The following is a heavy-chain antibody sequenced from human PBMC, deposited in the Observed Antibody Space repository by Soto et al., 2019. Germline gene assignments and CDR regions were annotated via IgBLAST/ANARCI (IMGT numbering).Heavy chain of an antibody. CDR2: IKQDGSEK. V-gene: IGHV3-7*01. CDR3: ARVWSRYYYYMDV. CDR1: GFTFSSYW. D-gene: IGHD2-8*02. Sequence: VQLVESGGGLVQPGGSLRLSCAASGFTFSSYWMSWVRQAPGKGLEWVANIKQDGSEKYYVDSVKGRFTISRDNAKNSLYLQMNSLRAEDTAVYYCARVWSRYYYYMDVWGKGTTVTVSS. J-gene: IGHJ6*03.